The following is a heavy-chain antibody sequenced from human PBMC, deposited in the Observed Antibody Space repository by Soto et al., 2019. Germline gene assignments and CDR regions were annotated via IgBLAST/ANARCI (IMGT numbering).Heavy chain of an antibody. V-gene: IGHV4-38-2*02. CDR3: ARDRPIFGVVIIRVGWFDP. CDR1: GYSISSGYY. Sequence: SETLSLTCTVSGYSISSGYYWGWIRQPPGKGLEWIGSIYHSGSTYYNPSLKSRVTISVDTSKNQFSLKLSSVTAADTAVYYCARDRPIFGVVIIRVGWFDPWGQGTLVTVSS. J-gene: IGHJ5*02. D-gene: IGHD3-3*01. CDR2: IYHSGST.